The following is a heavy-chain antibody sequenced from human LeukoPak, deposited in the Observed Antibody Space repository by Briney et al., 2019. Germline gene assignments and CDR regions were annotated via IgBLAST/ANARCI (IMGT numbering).Heavy chain of an antibody. CDR3: ARDLVTVTKGFDI. V-gene: IGHV4-59*11. CDR2: ISYIGST. J-gene: IGHJ3*02. Sequence: SETLSLTCAVSADSFSSHYWTRIRQSPGTGLEWIGYISYIGSTNYNPSLKSRVTISIDTSKNQFSLKLRSVTAADTAVYYCARDLVTVTKGFDIWGQGTMVSVSS. D-gene: IGHD4-17*01. CDR1: ADSFSSHY.